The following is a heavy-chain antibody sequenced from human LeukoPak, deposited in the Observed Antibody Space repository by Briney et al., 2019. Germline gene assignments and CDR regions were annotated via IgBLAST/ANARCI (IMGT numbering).Heavy chain of an antibody. CDR1: GYTLTELS. V-gene: IGHV1-24*01. D-gene: IGHD2/OR15-2a*01. CDR3: ARRGRIGNVIADFDY. Sequence: ASVKVSCKVSGYTLTELSMHWVRQAPGKGLEWMGGFDPEDGETIYAQKFQGRVTMTEDTSTDTAYMELSSLGSDDTAVYYCARRGRIGNVIADFDYWGQGTLVSVSS. CDR2: FDPEDGET. J-gene: IGHJ4*02.